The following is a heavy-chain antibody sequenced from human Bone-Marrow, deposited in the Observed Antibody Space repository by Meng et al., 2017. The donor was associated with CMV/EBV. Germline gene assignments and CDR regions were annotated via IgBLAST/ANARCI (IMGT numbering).Heavy chain of an antibody. Sequence: SETLSLTCAVYGGSSSGYYWSWIRQPPGKGLEWIGEINHSGSTNYNPSLKSRVTISVDTSKNQFSLKLSSVTAADTAVYYCARVRIAARPVKGTRLYYFDYWGQGTLVTFSS. V-gene: IGHV4-34*01. D-gene: IGHD6-6*01. CDR1: GGSSSGYY. J-gene: IGHJ4*02. CDR2: INHSGST. CDR3: ARVRIAARPVKGTRLYYFDY.